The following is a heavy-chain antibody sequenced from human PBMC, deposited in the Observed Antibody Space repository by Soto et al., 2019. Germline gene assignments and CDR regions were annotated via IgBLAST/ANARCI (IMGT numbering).Heavy chain of an antibody. V-gene: IGHV3-74*03. CDR1: GFSFSATW. CDR2: ITHDGTT. J-gene: IGHJ4*02. Sequence: EVQLVESGGGLGQPGGSLRLSCAASGFSFSATWLHWVRHTPEKGLVWVSRITHDGTTTYADSVKGRFTISRDNAKNTLYLQMNSLSAEDTAVYYCARDNYYAIDYWGQGTLVTVSS. D-gene: IGHD2-2*01. CDR3: ARDNYYAIDY.